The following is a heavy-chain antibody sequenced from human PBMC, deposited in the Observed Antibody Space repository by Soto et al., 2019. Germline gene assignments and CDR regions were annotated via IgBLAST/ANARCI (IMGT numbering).Heavy chain of an antibody. CDR1: GFTFSSYS. Sequence: GGSLRLSCAASGFTFSSYSMNWVRQAPGKGLEWVSSISSSSSYIYYADSVKGRFTISRDNAKNSLYLQMNSLRAEDTAVYYCARLAARPGYYYYYYGMDVWGQGTTVTVSS. V-gene: IGHV3-21*01. J-gene: IGHJ6*02. CDR2: ISSSSSYI. D-gene: IGHD6-6*01. CDR3: ARLAARPGYYYYYYGMDV.